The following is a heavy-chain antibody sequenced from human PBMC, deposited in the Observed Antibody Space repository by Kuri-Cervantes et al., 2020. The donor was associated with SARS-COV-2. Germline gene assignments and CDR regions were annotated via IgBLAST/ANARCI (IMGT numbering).Heavy chain of an antibody. Sequence: SCAVYGGSFSGYYWSWIRQPPGKGLEWIGEINHSGSTNYNPSLKSRVTISVDTSKNQFSLKLSSVTAADTAVYYCARGRPHRLLWFGDLCDYWGQGTLVTVSS. CDR2: INHSGST. V-gene: IGHV4-34*01. D-gene: IGHD3-10*01. CDR1: GGSFSGYY. CDR3: ARGRPHRLLWFGDLCDY. J-gene: IGHJ4*02.